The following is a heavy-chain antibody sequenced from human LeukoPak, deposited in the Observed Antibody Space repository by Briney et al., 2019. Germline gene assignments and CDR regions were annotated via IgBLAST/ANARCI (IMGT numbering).Heavy chain of an antibody. Sequence: GGTLSLSCAASGFSVSNTFMSWVRQAPGKGLEWASVIYSVGTTYYADSVKGRFTISRDNSKNTLYLQMNSLRAEDTAVYYCARGSGWLDYWGQGTLVTVSS. CDR1: GFSVSNTF. D-gene: IGHD6-19*01. CDR2: IYSVGTT. J-gene: IGHJ4*02. CDR3: ARGSGWLDY. V-gene: IGHV3-53*01.